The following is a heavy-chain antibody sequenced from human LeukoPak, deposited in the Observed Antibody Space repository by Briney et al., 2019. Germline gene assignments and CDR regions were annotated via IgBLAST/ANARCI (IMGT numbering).Heavy chain of an antibody. CDR3: ARVTSRLGVCDY. CDR2: IYYGGST. CDR1: GYSISSSYY. J-gene: IGHJ4*02. V-gene: IGHV4-38-2*02. Sequence: SETLSLTCTVSGYSISSSYYWDWIRQPPGKGREWIGSIYYGGSTYYKPSLKSRVTISVDTSKNQFSLKLSSVTAADTAVYYCARVTSRLGVCDYWGQGTLVTVSS. D-gene: IGHD2-8*01.